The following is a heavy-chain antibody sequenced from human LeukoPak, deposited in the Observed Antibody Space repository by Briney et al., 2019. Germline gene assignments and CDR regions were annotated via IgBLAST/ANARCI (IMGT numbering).Heavy chain of an antibody. CDR3: ARDSHMVRGALYYHYYGMDV. CDR1: GYTFTSYG. J-gene: IGHJ6*02. Sequence: ASVKVSCKASGYTFTSYGISWVRQSPRQGLEWMGWISAYNGNTNYAQKLQGRVTMTTDTSTSTAYMELRSLRSDDTAVYYCARDSHMVRGALYYHYYGMDVWGQGTTVTVSS. V-gene: IGHV1-18*01. D-gene: IGHD3-10*01. CDR2: ISAYNGNT.